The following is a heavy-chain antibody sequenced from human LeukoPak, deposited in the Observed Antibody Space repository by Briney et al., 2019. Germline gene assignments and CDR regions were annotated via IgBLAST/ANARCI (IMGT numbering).Heavy chain of an antibody. Sequence: PGGSLRLSCAASGFTFSSYWMSWVRQAPGKGLEWVANIKQDGSEKYYVDSVKGRFTISRDNAKNSLYLQMNSLRAEDTAVYYCARVLGYCSSTSCYGFYFDYWGQGTLVAVSS. D-gene: IGHD2-2*01. CDR2: IKQDGSEK. CDR1: GFTFSSYW. CDR3: ARVLGYCSSTSCYGFYFDY. J-gene: IGHJ4*02. V-gene: IGHV3-7*01.